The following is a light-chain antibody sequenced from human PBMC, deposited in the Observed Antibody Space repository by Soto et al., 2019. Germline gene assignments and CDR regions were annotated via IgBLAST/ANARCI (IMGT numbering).Light chain of an antibody. Sequence: DIQMTQSPSSLSASVGDRVTISCRASQSIARFLNWYQQKPGKAPKLLIYASSTLQGGVPSSFSGSGSGTEYTLTISSLQPDDSATYYCQQYNSDQYTFGQGTKLEIK. CDR1: QSIARF. V-gene: IGKV1-39*01. CDR2: ASS. CDR3: QQYNSDQYT. J-gene: IGKJ2*01.